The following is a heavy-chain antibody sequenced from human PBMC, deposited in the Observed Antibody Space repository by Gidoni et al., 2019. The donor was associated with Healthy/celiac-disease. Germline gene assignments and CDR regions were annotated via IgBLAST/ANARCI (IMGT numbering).Heavy chain of an antibody. V-gene: IGHV1-2*02. CDR1: GYTFTGSY. J-gene: IGHJ5*02. D-gene: IGHD3-10*01. CDR3: ARDGALAIQTYYGSGSYYNVNPEFDP. Sequence: QVQLVQSGAEVKKPGASVKVSCKASGYTFTGSYMHWVRQAPGQGLEWMGWINPNSGGTNYAQKFQGRVTMTRDTSISTAYMELSRLRSDDTAVYYCARDGALAIQTYYGSGSYYNVNPEFDPWGQGTLVTVSS. CDR2: INPNSGGT.